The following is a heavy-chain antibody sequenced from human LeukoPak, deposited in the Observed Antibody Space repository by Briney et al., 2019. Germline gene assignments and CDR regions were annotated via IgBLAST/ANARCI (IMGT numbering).Heavy chain of an antibody. J-gene: IGHJ4*02. CDR1: GYTLTDLS. D-gene: IGHD3-22*01. CDR3: ATSSGYGFLFEY. V-gene: IGHV1-24*01. CDR2: FDPEDGET. Sequence: ASVTVSCEVSGYTLTDLSMHWVRQAPGKGLEWMGGFDPEDGETIYAQNFQGRVTMTDDTSTDTAYMEVRSLRSEDTAVYYCATSSGYGFLFEYWGQGTLVTVSS.